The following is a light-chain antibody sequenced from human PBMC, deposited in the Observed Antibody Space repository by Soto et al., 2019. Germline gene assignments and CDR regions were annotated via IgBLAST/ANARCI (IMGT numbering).Light chain of an antibody. J-gene: IGKJ3*01. V-gene: IGKV1-39*01. Sequence: DIQMTQSPSSLSASVGDRVTITCRASQSISSYLNWYQQKPGKAPKLLIYAASSLQSGVPSRFIGSGSGTDFTLTISSLQHEVSATYYCLQSFSTLTFGPGTNVDIK. CDR2: AAS. CDR3: LQSFSTLT. CDR1: QSISSY.